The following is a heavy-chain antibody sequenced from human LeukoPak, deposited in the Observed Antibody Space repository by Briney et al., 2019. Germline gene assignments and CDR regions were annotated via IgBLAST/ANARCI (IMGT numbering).Heavy chain of an antibody. J-gene: IGHJ5*02. CDR1: GFTLSDYY. CDR3: ARDPGIRYFDWYPLNWFDP. Sequence: GGSLRLSCAASGFTLSDYYMSWIRQAPGKGLEWVSYISSSGSTIYYADSVKGRFTISRDNAKNSLYLQMNSLRAEDTAVYYCARDPGIRYFDWYPLNWFDPWGQGTLVTVSS. V-gene: IGHV3-11*01. CDR2: ISSSGSTI. D-gene: IGHD3-9*01.